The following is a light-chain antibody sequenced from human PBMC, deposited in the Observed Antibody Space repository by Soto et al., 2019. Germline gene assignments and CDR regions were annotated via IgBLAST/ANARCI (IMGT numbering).Light chain of an antibody. CDR1: QSIRTN. J-gene: IGKJ4*01. Sequence: DIVMTQSPATLSVSPGERATLSCRASQSIRTNLAWYQHKPGQAPRLLIYGASTGVTGVPARFSGSGSGTEFTLTISSLQSEDFAVYYCQQYNRWPLTFGGGTKVEIK. CDR2: GAS. V-gene: IGKV3-15*01. CDR3: QQYNRWPLT.